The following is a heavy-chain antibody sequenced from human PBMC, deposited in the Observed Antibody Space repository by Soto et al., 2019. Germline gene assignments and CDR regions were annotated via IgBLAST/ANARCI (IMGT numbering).Heavy chain of an antibody. D-gene: IGHD6-13*01. CDR3: ARNSVAYFDY. V-gene: IGHV3-33*01. CDR2: IWYDGSNK. CDR1: GFTFSSHG. J-gene: IGHJ4*02. Sequence: QVQLVESGGGVVQPGRSLRLSCAASGFTFSSHGMHWVRQAPGKGLEWAAVIWYDGSNKNYADFVKGRFTISRDNSKNTLYLQMNSLRAEDTAVYYCARNSVAYFDYWGQGTLVTVSS.